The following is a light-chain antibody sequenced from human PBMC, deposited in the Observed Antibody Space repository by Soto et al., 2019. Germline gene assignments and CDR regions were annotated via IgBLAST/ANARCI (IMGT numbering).Light chain of an antibody. Sequence: QSVLTQPPSASGTPGQGVTISCSGSTSNIGSNYVYWYQQLPGTAPKLLIYRNNQRPSGVPDRFSGSKSGTSASLAISGLRSDDEADYLCETWGDSLNGFYVFGTGTKVTV. CDR1: TSNIGSNY. V-gene: IGLV1-47*01. CDR2: RNN. CDR3: ETWGDSLNGFYV. J-gene: IGLJ1*01.